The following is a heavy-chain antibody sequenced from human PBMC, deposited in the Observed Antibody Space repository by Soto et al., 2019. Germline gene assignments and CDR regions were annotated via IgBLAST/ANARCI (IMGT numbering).Heavy chain of an antibody. Sequence: PSETLSLTCTVSGGSISSGGYYWSWIRQHPGKGLEWIGYIYYSGSTYYNPSLKSRVTISVDTSKNHFSLKLTSVTAADTAVYYCVRNDIWSGYSFDYWGQGIQVNVSS. V-gene: IGHV4-61*03. CDR1: GGSISSGGYY. CDR3: VRNDIWSGYSFDY. D-gene: IGHD3-3*01. J-gene: IGHJ4*02. CDR2: IYYSGST.